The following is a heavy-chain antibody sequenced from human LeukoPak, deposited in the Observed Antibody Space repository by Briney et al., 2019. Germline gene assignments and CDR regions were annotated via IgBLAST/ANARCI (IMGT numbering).Heavy chain of an antibody. V-gene: IGHV3-30-3*01. Sequence: GRSLRLSCAASGFTFSSYAMHWVRQAPGKGLEWVAVISYDGSNKYYADSVKGRFTISRDNSKNTLYLQMNSLRAEDTAVYYCARDTSPYSSSWYVAYFQHWGQGTLVTVSS. D-gene: IGHD6-13*01. CDR1: GFTFSSYA. J-gene: IGHJ1*01. CDR2: ISYDGSNK. CDR3: ARDTSPYSSSWYVAYFQH.